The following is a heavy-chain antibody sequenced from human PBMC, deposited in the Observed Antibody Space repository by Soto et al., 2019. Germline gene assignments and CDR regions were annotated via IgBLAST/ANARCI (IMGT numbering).Heavy chain of an antibody. CDR3: AIADYGDDDY. Sequence: QLQLVQSGAEAKKPGASVKFSCKASGYTFGTSTISWLRQAPGKGLEWMGWIKAYSGNTNYAPKLQGRVTMTTDTPTSTAYMELRSLTTDDTATYYCAIADYGDDDYWGQGTLVTVSS. D-gene: IGHD4-17*01. CDR2: IKAYSGNT. J-gene: IGHJ4*02. V-gene: IGHV1-18*04. CDR1: GYTFGTST.